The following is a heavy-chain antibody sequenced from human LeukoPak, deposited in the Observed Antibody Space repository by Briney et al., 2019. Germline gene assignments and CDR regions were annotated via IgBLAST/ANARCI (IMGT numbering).Heavy chain of an antibody. D-gene: IGHD4-17*01. CDR1: GFAFSTNA. Sequence: PGGSLRLSCAASGFAFSTNAMSWVRQAPGKGLEWVSAISGSGGSTYYADSVKGRFTISRDNSKNTLYLQMNSLRAEDTAVYYCAKPSLPMTTVTPFDYWGQGTLVTVSS. V-gene: IGHV3-23*01. CDR3: AKPSLPMTTVTPFDY. CDR2: ISGSGGST. J-gene: IGHJ4*02.